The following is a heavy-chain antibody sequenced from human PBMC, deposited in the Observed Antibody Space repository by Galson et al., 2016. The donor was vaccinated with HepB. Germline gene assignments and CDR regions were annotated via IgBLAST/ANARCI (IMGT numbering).Heavy chain of an antibody. J-gene: IGHJ3*02. CDR2: TSGSGYNT. CDR3: AKSQPGYSSDWYTLPIDAFDI. V-gene: IGHV3-23*01. CDR1: GFTFSSYA. D-gene: IGHD6-19*01. Sequence: SLRLSCAASGFTFSSYAMRWVRQAPGKGLEWVSTTSGSGYNTYYADSVKGRFTISRDNSKNTLYLQMNSLRAEDTAVYYCAKSQPGYSSDWYTLPIDAFDIWGQGTMVTVSS.